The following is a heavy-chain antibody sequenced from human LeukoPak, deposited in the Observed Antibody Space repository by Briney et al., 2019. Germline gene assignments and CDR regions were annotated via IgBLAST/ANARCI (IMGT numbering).Heavy chain of an antibody. J-gene: IGHJ6*03. D-gene: IGHD2-2*01. CDR1: GFTFSSYW. Sequence: GGSLRLSCAASGFTFSSYWMSWVRQAPGKGLEGVANIKQDGSEKYYVDAGKGRFTISRDNAKNSLYLQMNSLRAEDTAVYYCARAGYCSSTSCYYYYYYMDVWGKGTTVTVSS. CDR3: ARAGYCSSTSCYYYYYYMDV. CDR2: IKQDGSEK. V-gene: IGHV3-7*01.